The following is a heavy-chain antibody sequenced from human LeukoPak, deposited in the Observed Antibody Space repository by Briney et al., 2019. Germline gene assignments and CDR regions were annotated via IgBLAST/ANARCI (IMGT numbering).Heavy chain of an antibody. Sequence: GGSLRLSCAASGFTISSNYMSWVRQAPGKGLEWVSYISSSGSTIYYADSVKGRFTFSRDNAKNSLYLQMNSLRAEDTAVYYCAIIGYSSTPGAFDIWGQGTMVTVSS. J-gene: IGHJ3*02. CDR1: GFTISSNY. D-gene: IGHD6-13*01. CDR3: AIIGYSSTPGAFDI. CDR2: ISSSGSTI. V-gene: IGHV3-11*01.